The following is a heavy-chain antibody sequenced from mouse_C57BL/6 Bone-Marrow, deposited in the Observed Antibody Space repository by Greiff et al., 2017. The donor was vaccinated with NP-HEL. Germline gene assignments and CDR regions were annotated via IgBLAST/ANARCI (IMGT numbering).Heavy chain of an antibody. D-gene: IGHD1-1*01. J-gene: IGHJ1*03. CDR3: ARTWYGSSGGYWYFDV. CDR2: INPYNGGT. Sequence: EVQLQQSGPVLVKPGASVKMSCKASGYTFTDYYMNWVKQSHGKSLEWIGVINPYNGGTSYNQKFKGKATLTVDKSSSTAYMELNSLTSEDSAVYYCARTWYGSSGGYWYFDVWGTGTTVTVSS. V-gene: IGHV1-19*01. CDR1: GYTFTDYY.